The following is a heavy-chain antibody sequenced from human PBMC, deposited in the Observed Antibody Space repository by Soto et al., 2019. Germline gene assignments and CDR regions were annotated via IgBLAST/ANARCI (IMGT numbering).Heavy chain of an antibody. CDR3: ASRIYYYYGMDV. D-gene: IGHD3-3*02. CDR2: IYHSGST. J-gene: IGHJ6*02. CDR1: GGSISSSNW. V-gene: IGHV4-4*02. Sequence: SETLSLTCAVSGGSISSSNWWSRVRQPPGKGLEWIGEIYHSGSTNYNPSLKSRVTISVDKSKNQFSLKLSSVTAADTAVYYCASRIYYYYGMDVWGQGTTVTVSS.